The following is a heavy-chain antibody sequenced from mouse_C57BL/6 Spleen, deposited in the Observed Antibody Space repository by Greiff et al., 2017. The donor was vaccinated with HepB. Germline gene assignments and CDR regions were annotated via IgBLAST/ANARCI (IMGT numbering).Heavy chain of an antibody. D-gene: IGHD1-1*02. J-gene: IGHJ4*01. Sequence: EVKLMESGGGLVKPGGSLKLSCAAAGFTFSDYGMHWVRQAPEQGLEWVAYISSGSSTIYYADTVKGRFTISRDNAKNTLFLQMTSLRSEDTAMYYCARVYYDPEDYAMDYWGQGTSVTVSS. CDR1: GFTFSDYG. V-gene: IGHV5-17*01. CDR3: ARVYYDPEDYAMDY. CDR2: ISSGSSTI.